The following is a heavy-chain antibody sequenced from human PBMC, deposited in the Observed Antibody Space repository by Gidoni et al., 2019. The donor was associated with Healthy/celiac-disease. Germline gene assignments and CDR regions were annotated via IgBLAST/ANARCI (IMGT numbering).Heavy chain of an antibody. Sequence: QVQLVESGGGVVQPGRSLRLSCAASGFTFSSYGMHWVRQAPGKGLEWVAVISYDGSNKYYADSVKGRFTISRDNSKNTLYLQMNSLRAEDTAVYYCAKEWVGATDYWGQGTLVTVSS. D-gene: IGHD1-26*01. CDR2: ISYDGSNK. CDR3: AKEWVGATDY. J-gene: IGHJ4*02. V-gene: IGHV3-30*18. CDR1: GFTFSSYG.